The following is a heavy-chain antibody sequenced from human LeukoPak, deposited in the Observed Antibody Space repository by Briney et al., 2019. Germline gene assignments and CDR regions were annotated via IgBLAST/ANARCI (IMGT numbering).Heavy chain of an antibody. J-gene: IGHJ4*02. CDR1: GFTFSSYG. CDR2: IRYDGSNK. Sequence: GGSLRLSCAASGFTFSSYGMHWVRQAPGKGLEWVAFIRYDGSNKYYADSVKGRFTISRDNSKNTLYLQMNSLRAEDTAVYYCAKTWAYYYDSSGYSPIVYWGQGTLVTVSS. CDR3: AKTWAYYYDSSGYSPIVY. D-gene: IGHD3-22*01. V-gene: IGHV3-30*02.